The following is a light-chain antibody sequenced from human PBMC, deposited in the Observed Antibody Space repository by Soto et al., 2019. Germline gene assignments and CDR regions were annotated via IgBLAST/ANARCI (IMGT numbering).Light chain of an antibody. CDR3: CSYAGSYTYV. CDR1: SSDVGGCNY. J-gene: IGLJ1*01. Sequence: QSVLTQPRSVSGSPGQSVTISCTGTSSDVGGCNYVSWYQQHPGKAPKLMIYDVSKRPSGVPDRFSGSKSGNTASLTISGLQAEDEADYYCCSYAGSYTYVFGTGTKLTVL. V-gene: IGLV2-11*01. CDR2: DVS.